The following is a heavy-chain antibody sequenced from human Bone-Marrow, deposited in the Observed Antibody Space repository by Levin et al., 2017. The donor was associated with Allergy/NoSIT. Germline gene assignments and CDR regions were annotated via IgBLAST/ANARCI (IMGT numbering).Heavy chain of an antibody. CDR1: GFTFSNSW. D-gene: IGHD5-24*01. Sequence: PGGSLRLSCAASGFTFSNSWMSWVRQAPGKGLEWVANIKEDGSEKYYVDSVKGRFTISRDNAKNSLFVQMNSLRVEDTAVYYCARDQFRRATIGAQWFDPWGQGTLVTVSS. J-gene: IGHJ5*02. CDR3: ARDQFRRATIGAQWFDP. CDR2: IKEDGSEK. V-gene: IGHV3-7*01.